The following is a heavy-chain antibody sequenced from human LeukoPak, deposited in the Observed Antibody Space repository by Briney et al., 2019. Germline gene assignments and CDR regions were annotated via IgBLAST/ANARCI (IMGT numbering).Heavy chain of an antibody. J-gene: IGHJ4*02. CDR2: IRYDGSNK. CDR1: GFTLSSYA. D-gene: IGHD6-13*01. Sequence: GGSLRLSCAASGFTLSSYAMHWVRQAPGKGLEWVAFIRYDGSNKYYADSVKGRFTISRDNSKDTLYLQMNSLRAEDTAVYYCAKVEYTTSWYGVGSLDYWGQGTLVTVSS. CDR3: AKVEYTTSWYGVGSLDY. V-gene: IGHV3-30*02.